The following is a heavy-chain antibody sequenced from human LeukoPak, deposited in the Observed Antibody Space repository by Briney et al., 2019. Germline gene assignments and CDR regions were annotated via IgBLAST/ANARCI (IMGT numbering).Heavy chain of an antibody. V-gene: IGHV1-3*01. Sequence: GASVKVSCKASGYTFTSYAIHWVRQAPGQRLEWMGWINAGNGQKKYSQEFQDRVTITRDTSASTAYMELSSLRSEDTAVYYCVSGNYLTFYYYGMDVWGQGTTVTVSS. J-gene: IGHJ6*02. CDR2: INAGNGQK. CDR1: GYTFTSYA. D-gene: IGHD1-7*01. CDR3: VSGNYLTFYYYGMDV.